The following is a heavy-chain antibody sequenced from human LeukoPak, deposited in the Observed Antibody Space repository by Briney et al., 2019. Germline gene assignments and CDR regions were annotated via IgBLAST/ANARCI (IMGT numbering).Heavy chain of an antibody. CDR3: ARLGEDSYGYQTDFDY. D-gene: IGHD5-18*01. CDR2: ITGSSETT. CDR1: GFTFRNYA. V-gene: IGHV3-23*01. Sequence: GGSLRLSCAASGFTFRNYAMSWVRQAPGKGLEWVSAITGSSETTYYVDSVKGRFTISRDNSKNTLFLQMNSLRPEDTAVYYCARLGEDSYGYQTDFDYWGQGTLVTVSS. J-gene: IGHJ4*02.